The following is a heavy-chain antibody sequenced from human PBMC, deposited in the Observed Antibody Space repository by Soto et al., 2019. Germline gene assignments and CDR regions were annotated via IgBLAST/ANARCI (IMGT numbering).Heavy chain of an antibody. V-gene: IGHV3-30*18. J-gene: IGHJ5*01. CDR2: ISYDGNNK. D-gene: IGHD2-8*01. CDR1: GFTFSNYG. CDR3: AKDTGDCTKDVCLAIWLVS. Sequence: QVQLMESGGGVVQPGRSLRLSCAASGFTFSNYGIHWVRQAPGKGLEWVAVISYDGNNKYYADSVEGRFTISRDNSKNSVYLQINSLRDEDTAMYYCAKDTGDCTKDVCLAIWLVSWGQGTLVTVSS.